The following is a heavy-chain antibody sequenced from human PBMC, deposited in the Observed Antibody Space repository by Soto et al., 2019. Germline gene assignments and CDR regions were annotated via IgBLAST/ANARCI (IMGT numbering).Heavy chain of an antibody. V-gene: IGHV3-11*01. Sequence: QVQLVESGGGLVKPGGSLRLSCAASGFTFSDYYMSWIRQAPGKGLECVSYISNRGSTIYYADSVKGRFTISRDNAKTSLYLQMNSLRAEDTAVYYCARLGGLLWSGYYHIDYWGQGTLVTVSS. CDR3: ARLGGLLWSGYYHIDY. CDR1: GFTFSDYY. CDR2: ISNRGSTI. J-gene: IGHJ4*02. D-gene: IGHD3-3*01.